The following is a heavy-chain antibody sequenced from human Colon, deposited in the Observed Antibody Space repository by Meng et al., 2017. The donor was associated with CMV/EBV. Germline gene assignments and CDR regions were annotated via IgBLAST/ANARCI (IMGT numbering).Heavy chain of an antibody. Sequence: GESLKISCAASGFTFDTYSMNWVRQAPGTGLQWVASITSSSSCIYYADSVKGRFTISRDNDKNSVYLQMRGLRADDSALYYCARELPATWDPFDYWGQGTLVTVSS. CDR1: GFTFDTYS. D-gene: IGHD6-25*01. CDR2: ITSSSSCI. J-gene: IGHJ4*02. V-gene: IGHV3-21*01. CDR3: ARELPATWDPFDY.